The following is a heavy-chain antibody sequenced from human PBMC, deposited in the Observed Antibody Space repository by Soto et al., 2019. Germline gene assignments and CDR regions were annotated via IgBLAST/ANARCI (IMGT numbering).Heavy chain of an antibody. D-gene: IGHD6-6*01. CDR3: ARQSSSNYYCGLDV. CDR2: TYYRSKWYN. V-gene: IGHV6-1*01. Sequence: SQTLSLTSAISGDSVSSNSTAWNCIRQSPSRGLEWLGRTYYRSKWYNDYAVSVKSRITINPDTSKNQLSLQLNSVTPEDTAVYYCARQSSSNYYCGLDVWGQGTTVTVSS. CDR1: GDSVSSNSTA. J-gene: IGHJ6*02.